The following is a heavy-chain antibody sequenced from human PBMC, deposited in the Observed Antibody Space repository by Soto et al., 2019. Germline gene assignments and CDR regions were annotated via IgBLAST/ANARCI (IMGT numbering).Heavy chain of an antibody. CDR1: GGSFSGYY. V-gene: IGHV4-34*01. D-gene: IGHD6-13*01. CDR2: INHSGST. CDR3: ARWSGYSSSWSYYFDY. Sequence: SETLSLTCAVYGGSFSGYYWSWIRQPPGKGLEWIGEINHSGSTIYNPSLKSRVTISVDTSKNQFSLKLSSVTAADTAVYYCARWSGYSSSWSYYFDYWGQGTLVTVSS. J-gene: IGHJ4*02.